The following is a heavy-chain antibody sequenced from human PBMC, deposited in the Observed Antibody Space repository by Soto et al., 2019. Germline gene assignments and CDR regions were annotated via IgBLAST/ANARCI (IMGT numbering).Heavy chain of an antibody. CDR3: ARGVRGHYGKDV. V-gene: IGHV3-74*01. J-gene: IGHJ6*02. CDR2: ISSDGSTT. D-gene: IGHD3-10*01. Sequence: EVQLVESGGGLVQPGGSLRLSCAASGFTFSNYWMHWVRQAPGKGLMWVSRISSDGSTTNYADSVKGRFTISRDNVKNTLYLQMNSLRVEDTALYYCARGVRGHYGKDVWCQGTTVTVSS. CDR1: GFTFSNYW.